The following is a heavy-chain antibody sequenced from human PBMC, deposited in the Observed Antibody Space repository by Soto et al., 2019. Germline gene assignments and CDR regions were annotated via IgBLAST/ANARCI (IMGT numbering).Heavy chain of an antibody. CDR1: GFRFSDYS. CDR2: INSGGGTK. CDR3: VRDVLI. V-gene: IGHV3-48*02. Sequence: PGGSLRLSCVVSGFRFSDYSMNWVRQAPAKGLEWLAYINSGGGTKNYADSVRGRFTISRDNAKNLLSLQMSSLRDEDTAVYYCVRDVLIWGQGTMVTV. J-gene: IGHJ3*02.